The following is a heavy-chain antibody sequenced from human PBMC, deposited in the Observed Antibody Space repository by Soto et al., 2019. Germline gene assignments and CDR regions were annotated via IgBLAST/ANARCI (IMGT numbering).Heavy chain of an antibody. Sequence: PGGSLGLSCAASGVTFKTSEITGSCKAQGKGLEWVSSITTSSAYIYYADSLKGRITISRDNAKNSLFLQMNSLRAEDTAVYYCVRSGTARLLRHSWFDTWGQGTLVTVSS. J-gene: IGHJ5*02. V-gene: IGHV3-21*01. CDR1: GVTFKTSE. CDR2: ITTSSAYI. D-gene: IGHD2-21*01. CDR3: VRSGTARLLRHSWFDT.